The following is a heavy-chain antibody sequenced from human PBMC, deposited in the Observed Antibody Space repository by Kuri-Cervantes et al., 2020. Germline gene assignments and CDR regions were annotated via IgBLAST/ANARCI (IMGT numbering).Heavy chain of an antibody. Sequence: GGSLRLSCASSGFAVSSSYMSWVRQAPERGLEWVSVIYTDGRTVYADSVKGRFTISRDNSKNTLYLQMNSLRAEDTAVYYCAREGEGYCSGGSCYSGNWFDPWGQGTLVTVSS. CDR2: IYTDGRT. D-gene: IGHD2-15*01. CDR1: GFAVSSSY. J-gene: IGHJ5*02. CDR3: AREGEGYCSGGSCYSGNWFDP. V-gene: IGHV3-53*01.